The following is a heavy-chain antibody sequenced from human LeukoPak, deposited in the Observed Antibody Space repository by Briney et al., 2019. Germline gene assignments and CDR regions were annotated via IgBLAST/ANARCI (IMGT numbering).Heavy chain of an antibody. CDR2: ISGSGGST. D-gene: IGHD6-13*01. CDR1: GFTFSSYA. CDR3: ARDSSSSWDGAFDI. Sequence: GALRLSCAASGFTFSSYAMSWVRQAPGKGLEWVSAISGSGGSTYYADSVKGRFTISRDNSKNTLYLQMNSLRAEDTAVYYCARDSSSSWDGAFDIWGQGTMVTVSS. J-gene: IGHJ3*02. V-gene: IGHV3-23*01.